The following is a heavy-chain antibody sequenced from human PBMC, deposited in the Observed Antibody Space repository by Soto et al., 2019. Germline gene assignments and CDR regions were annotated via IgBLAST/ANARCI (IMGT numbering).Heavy chain of an antibody. CDR1: GFTFSSFA. D-gene: IGHD4-17*01. J-gene: IGHJ1*01. CDR2: ISVSGRTT. V-gene: IGHV3-23*01. Sequence: GGSLRLSCEASGFTFSSFAMSWVRQAPGKGLEWVSVISVSGRTTYYADSVKGRFLISRDNSKNTLYFQMNSLRAEDTAVYYCAKDLGYQGSTLTTNRVGNFEHWGQGTLVTVSS. CDR3: AKDLGYQGSTLTTNRVGNFEH.